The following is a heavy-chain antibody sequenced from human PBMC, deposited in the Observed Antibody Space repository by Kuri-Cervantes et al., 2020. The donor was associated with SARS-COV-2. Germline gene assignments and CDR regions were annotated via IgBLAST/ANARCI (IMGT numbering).Heavy chain of an antibody. Sequence: VSVKVSCKASGYTFTGHAMHWVRQAPGQRLEWMGWINTANGNTKYSQKFQGRVTITRDTSASTAYMELSSLRSEDTAVYYCATIGIVGATIHFDYWGQGTLVTVSS. V-gene: IGHV1-3*04. J-gene: IGHJ4*02. CDR2: INTANGNT. CDR1: GYTFTGHA. CDR3: ATIGIVGATIHFDY. D-gene: IGHD1-26*01.